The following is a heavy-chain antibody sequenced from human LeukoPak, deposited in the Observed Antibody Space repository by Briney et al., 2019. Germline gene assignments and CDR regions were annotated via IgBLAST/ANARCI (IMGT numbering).Heavy chain of an antibody. Sequence: SETLSLTCAVYGGSFSGYYWSRIRQPPGKGLEWIGEINHSGSTNYNPSLKSRVTISVDTSKNQFSLKLNSVTAADTAVYYCARARLRFLEWLSPFDYWGQGTLVTVSS. V-gene: IGHV4-34*01. CDR1: GGSFSGYY. CDR2: INHSGST. D-gene: IGHD3-3*01. CDR3: ARARLRFLEWLSPFDY. J-gene: IGHJ4*02.